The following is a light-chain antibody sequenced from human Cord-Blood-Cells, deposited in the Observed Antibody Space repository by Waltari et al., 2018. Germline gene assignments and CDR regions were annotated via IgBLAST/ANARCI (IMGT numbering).Light chain of an antibody. CDR3: NSRDSSGNHVV. V-gene: IGLV3-19*01. Sequence: SSALTQDPAVSVALGQTVRITCQGYSLRSYYASWYQQQPGQAPVLVIYGKNNRPSGIPDRFSGSSSGNTASLTITGAQAEDEADYYCNSRDSSGNHVVFGGGTKLTVL. J-gene: IGLJ2*01. CDR2: GKN. CDR1: SLRSYY.